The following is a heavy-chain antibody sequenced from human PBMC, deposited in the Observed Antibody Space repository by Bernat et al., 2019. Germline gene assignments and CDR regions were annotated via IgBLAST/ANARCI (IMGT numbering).Heavy chain of an antibody. CDR1: GFTFSSSC. D-gene: IGHD1-1*01. CDR3: ATNYYYMDV. J-gene: IGHJ6*03. CDR2: ISYDGSNK. V-gene: IGHV3-30*03. Sequence: QVQLVESGGGVVQPGRSLRLSCAASGFTFSSSCMHWVRQAPGKGLEWVAVISYDGSNKYYADSVKGRFTNSRDNSKNTLYLQMNSLRAEDTAVYYCATNYYYMDVWGKGTTVTVS.